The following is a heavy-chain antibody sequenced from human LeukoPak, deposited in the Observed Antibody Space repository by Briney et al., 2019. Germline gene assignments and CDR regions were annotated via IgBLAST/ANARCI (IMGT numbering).Heavy chain of an antibody. V-gene: IGHV4-34*01. D-gene: IGHD3-9*01. J-gene: IGHJ5*02. Sequence: PSETLSLTCAVYGGSFSNFYWTWIRQPPGQGLEWIGEINHRGTTNYNPSLQRRVTISADMSKNQFSLTLRSVTAADTAVYYCARGSYFDWHRFDLGYFGPWGQGSLVTVSS. CDR3: ARGSYFDWHRFDLGYFGP. CDR1: GGSFSNFY. CDR2: INHRGTT.